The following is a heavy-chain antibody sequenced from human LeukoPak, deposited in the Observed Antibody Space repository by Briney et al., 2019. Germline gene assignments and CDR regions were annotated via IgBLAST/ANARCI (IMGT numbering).Heavy chain of an antibody. D-gene: IGHD2-15*01. CDR2: IYSGGST. CDR3: ARDLSGGSDY. V-gene: IGHV3-66*01. CDR1: GFTVSSNY. J-gene: IGHJ4*02. Sequence: GGSLRLSCAASGFTVSSNYMSWVRQAPGKGLEWVSVIYSGGSTYYADSVKGRFTISRDNAKNSLYLQMNSLRAEDTAVYYCARDLSGGSDYWGQGTLVTVSS.